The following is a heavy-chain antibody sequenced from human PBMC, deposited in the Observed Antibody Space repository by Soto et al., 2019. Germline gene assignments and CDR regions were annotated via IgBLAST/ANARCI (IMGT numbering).Heavy chain of an antibody. V-gene: IGHV1-24*01. Sequence: ASVKVSCKVSGYTLTELSMHWVRQAPGKGLEWTGGFDPEDGETIYAQKFQGRVTMTEDTSTDTAYMELSSLRSEDTAVYYCATDGPDIVVVVAGRGAFDIWGQGTMVTVSS. J-gene: IGHJ3*02. CDR2: FDPEDGET. D-gene: IGHD2-15*01. CDR3: ATDGPDIVVVVAGRGAFDI. CDR1: GYTLTELS.